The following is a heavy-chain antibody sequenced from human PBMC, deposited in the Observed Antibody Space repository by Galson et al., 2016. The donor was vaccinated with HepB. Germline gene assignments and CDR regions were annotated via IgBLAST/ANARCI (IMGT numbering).Heavy chain of an antibody. J-gene: IGHJ4*02. CDR2: ISGSGGSP. D-gene: IGHD6-19*01. Sequence: SLRLSCAASGFTFSNYAMSWVRQAPGKGLEWVSAISGSGGSPYYADSVRGRFSIYRDNSRDTLYLQMDSLPAEDSSIYYCTTWLSHHFDYWGQGTRVTVSS. CDR1: GFTFSNYA. CDR3: TTWLSHHFDY. V-gene: IGHV3-23*01.